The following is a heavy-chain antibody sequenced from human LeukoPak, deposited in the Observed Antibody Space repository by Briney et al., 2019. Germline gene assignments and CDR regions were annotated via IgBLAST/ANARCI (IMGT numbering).Heavy chain of an antibody. Sequence: PSETLSLTCTVSGGSISSYYWSWIRQPPGKGLEWIGYIYYSGSTNYNPSLKSRVTISVDTSKNQFSLKLSSVTAADTVVYYCARGRSSMVRGYYYYYYMDVWGKGTTVTISS. D-gene: IGHD3-10*01. CDR3: ARGRSSMVRGYYYYYYMDV. CDR1: GGSISSYY. V-gene: IGHV4-59*01. CDR2: IYYSGST. J-gene: IGHJ6*03.